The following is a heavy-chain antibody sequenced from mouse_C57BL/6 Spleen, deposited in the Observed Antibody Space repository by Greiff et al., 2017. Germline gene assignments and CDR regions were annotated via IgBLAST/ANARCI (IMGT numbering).Heavy chain of an antibody. D-gene: IGHD2-4*01. J-gene: IGHJ1*03. CDR2: ISDGGSYT. V-gene: IGHV5-4*01. CDR3: ARDRGDDYGGYFDV. Sequence: EVKLMESGGGLVKPGGSLKLSCAASGFTFSSYAMSWVRQTPEKRLEWVATISDGGSYTYYPDNVKGRFTISRDNAKNNLYLQMSHLKSEDTAMYCCARDRGDDYGGYFDVWGTGTTVTVSS. CDR1: GFTFSSYA.